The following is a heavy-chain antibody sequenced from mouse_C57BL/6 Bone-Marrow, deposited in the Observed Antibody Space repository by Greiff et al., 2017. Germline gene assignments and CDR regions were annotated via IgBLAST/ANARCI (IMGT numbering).Heavy chain of an antibody. J-gene: IGHJ2*01. V-gene: IGHV5-6*02. CDR3: ASLITTVWGY. Sequence: EVNVVESGGDLVKPGGSLKLSCAASGFPFSSYGMSWVRQTPDKRLEWVATISSGGSYTYYPDSVKGRFPISRDNAKNTLYLQMSSLKSEDTAMYYCASLITTVWGYWGQGTTLTVSS. CDR2: ISSGGSYT. CDR1: GFPFSSYG. D-gene: IGHD1-1*01.